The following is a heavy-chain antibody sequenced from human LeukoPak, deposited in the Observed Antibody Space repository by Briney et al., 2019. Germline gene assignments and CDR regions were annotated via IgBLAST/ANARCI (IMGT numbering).Heavy chain of an antibody. D-gene: IGHD5-12*01. CDR2: IYPTDSDP. V-gene: IGHV5-10-1*01. CDR1: GYSFINYW. CDR3: ASPGDGGYVYFDS. J-gene: IGHJ4*02. Sequence: GESLRIPCKTSGYSFINYWINWVRPTPGKGPDWMGTIYPTDSDPDHSPSFQGHVTLAADKSTTTVYVEVRSLKAPDTAMYYCASPGDGGYVYFDSWGGGTPVAVAS.